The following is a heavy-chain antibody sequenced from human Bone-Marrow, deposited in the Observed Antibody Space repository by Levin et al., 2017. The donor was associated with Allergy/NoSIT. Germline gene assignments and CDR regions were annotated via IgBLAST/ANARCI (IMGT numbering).Heavy chain of an antibody. D-gene: IGHD5-12*01. CDR2: ISHRGNT. Sequence: SETLSLTCTVSNDSIGRGGYYWSWIRQHPGKGLEHIGYISHRGNTYYNPSLKSRLTMSLDTSNNQFSLNLISVTAADTAIYYCARLDGYNFDSWSQGTPVIVSS. J-gene: IGHJ4*02. CDR1: NDSIGRGGYY. V-gene: IGHV4-31*03. CDR3: ARLDGYNFDS.